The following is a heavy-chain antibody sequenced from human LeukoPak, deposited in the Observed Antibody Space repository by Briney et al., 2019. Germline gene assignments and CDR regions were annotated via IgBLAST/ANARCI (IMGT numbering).Heavy chain of an antibody. Sequence: PGGSLRHSCAASGFTFSSYSMSWVRQAPGKGLEWVSSISSSSSYIYYADSVKGRFTISRDNAKNSLYLQMNSLRAEDTAVYYCARDTGIVVVPAAAYNLFDPWGQGTLVTASS. D-gene: IGHD2-2*01. J-gene: IGHJ5*02. CDR1: GFTFSSYS. V-gene: IGHV3-21*01. CDR3: ARDTGIVVVPAAAYNLFDP. CDR2: ISSSSSYI.